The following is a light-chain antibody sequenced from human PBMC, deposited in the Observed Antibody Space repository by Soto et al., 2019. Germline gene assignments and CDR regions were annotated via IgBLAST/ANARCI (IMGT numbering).Light chain of an antibody. CDR1: QSISSW. V-gene: IGKV1-5*01. Sequence: DIQMTQSPSTLSASVGGRVTITCRASQSISSWLAWYQQKPGQAPKLLIYDASSLESGVPSRFSGSGSGTEFTLTISSLQPDDFAADYCQQYNSYSMYTFGQGTKLEIK. CDR2: DAS. J-gene: IGKJ2*01. CDR3: QQYNSYSMYT.